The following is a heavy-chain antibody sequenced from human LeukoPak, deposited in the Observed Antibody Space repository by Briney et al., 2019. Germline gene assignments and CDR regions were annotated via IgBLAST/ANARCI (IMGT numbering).Heavy chain of an antibody. J-gene: IGHJ4*02. CDR3: AKDLPHCDILTGYYTTGGTFDY. D-gene: IGHD3-9*01. Sequence: GGSLRLSCAASGFTFSSYAMSWVRQAPGKGLEWVSAISGSGGSTYYADSVKGRFTISRDNSKNTLYLQMNSLRAEDTAVYYCAKDLPHCDILTGYYTTGGTFDYWGQGTLVTVSS. CDR1: GFTFSSYA. V-gene: IGHV3-23*01. CDR2: ISGSGGST.